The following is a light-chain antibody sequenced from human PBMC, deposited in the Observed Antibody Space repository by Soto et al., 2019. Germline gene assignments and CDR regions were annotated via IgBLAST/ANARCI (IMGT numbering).Light chain of an antibody. Sequence: EFVLTQSPATLSLSPGERATLSCRASQSVSSYLAWYQQKPGQAPRLLIYDASNRATGIPARVSGTGSGTDFTLTINNLEPEDFAVYYCQVRTNWSIAFGRGTRLETK. V-gene: IGKV3-11*01. J-gene: IGKJ5*01. CDR1: QSVSSY. CDR2: DAS. CDR3: QVRTNWSIA.